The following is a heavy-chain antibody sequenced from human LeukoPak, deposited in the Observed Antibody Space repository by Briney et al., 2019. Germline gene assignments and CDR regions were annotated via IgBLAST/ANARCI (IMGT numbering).Heavy chain of an antibody. J-gene: IGHJ3*02. V-gene: IGHV3-20*04. CDR3: TTDPEQYCSSTSCYELEGQQRVTDAFDI. CDR1: GFSFDDYG. Sequence: PGGSLRLSCATSGFSFDDYGMSWVRQAPGKGLEWVSGINWSGGSTGYADSVKGRFTISRDNAKNSLYLQMNSLKTEDTAVYYCTTDPEQYCSSTSCYELEGQQRVTDAFDIWGQGTMVTVSS. D-gene: IGHD2-2*01. CDR2: INWSGGST.